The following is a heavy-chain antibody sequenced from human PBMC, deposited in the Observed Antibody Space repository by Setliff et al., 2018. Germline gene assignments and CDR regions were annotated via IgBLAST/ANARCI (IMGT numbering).Heavy chain of an antibody. CDR2: INHSGST. Sequence: PSETLSLTCAVYGGSFSGYYWSWIRQPPGKGLEWIGEINHSGSTNYNPSLKSRVTISVDTSKNQFSLKLRSVTAADTAVYYCARHLADHLDRPFDNWGQGTLVTVSS. V-gene: IGHV4-34*01. D-gene: IGHD3-3*02. CDR1: GGSFSGYY. J-gene: IGHJ4*02. CDR3: ARHLADHLDRPFDN.